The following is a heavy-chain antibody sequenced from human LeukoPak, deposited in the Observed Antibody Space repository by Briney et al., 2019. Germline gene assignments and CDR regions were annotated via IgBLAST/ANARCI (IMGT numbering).Heavy chain of an antibody. CDR1: GYIFTDYF. CDR2: ISPNSGVT. CDR3: ARIGMSGTYWDFDH. J-gene: IGHJ4*02. D-gene: IGHD1-26*01. V-gene: IGHV1-2*02. Sequence: ASVKVSCKTSGYIFTDYFMHWVRQAPGQGLEWMGWISPNSGVTRYAQKFQGRLTMTSDTSITTAYMELSRLKSDDTAVYFCARIGMSGTYWDFDHWGRGTLVIVSS.